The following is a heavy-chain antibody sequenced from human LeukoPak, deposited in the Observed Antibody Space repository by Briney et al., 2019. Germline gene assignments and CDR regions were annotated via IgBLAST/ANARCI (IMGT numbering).Heavy chain of an antibody. V-gene: IGHV1-69*13. CDR1: GGTFSSYA. D-gene: IGHD3-22*01. CDR2: IIPIFGTA. CDR3: ARPHDPYYYDSSGSAFDY. Sequence: SVKVSCKASGGTFSSYAISWVRQAPGQGLEWMGGIIPIFGTANYAQKFQGRVTITADESTSTAYMELSSLRSEDTAVYYCARPHDPYYYDSSGSAFDYWGQGTLVTVSS. J-gene: IGHJ4*02.